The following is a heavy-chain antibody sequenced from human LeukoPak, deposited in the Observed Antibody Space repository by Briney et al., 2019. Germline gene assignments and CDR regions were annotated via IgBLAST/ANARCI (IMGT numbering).Heavy chain of an antibody. Sequence: PSETLSLTCAVYGGSFGGYYWSWIRQPPGKGLEWIGEINHSGSTNYNPSLKSRVTISVVTSKNQFSLKLSSVTAADTAVYYCAGTFMITSGGVIGSNWFDPWGQGTLVTVSS. V-gene: IGHV4-34*01. CDR3: AGTFMITSGGVIGSNWFDP. D-gene: IGHD3-16*02. CDR2: INHSGST. J-gene: IGHJ5*02. CDR1: GGSFGGYY.